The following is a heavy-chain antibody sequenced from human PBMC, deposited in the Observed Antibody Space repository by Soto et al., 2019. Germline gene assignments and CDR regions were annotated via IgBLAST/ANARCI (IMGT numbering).Heavy chain of an antibody. J-gene: IGHJ4*02. V-gene: IGHV4-34*01. D-gene: IGHD6-13*01. CDR3: ARGVIGAAGIKYYFDY. Sequence: SETLSLTCAVYGGSFSGYYWSWIRQPPGKGLEWIGEINHSGSTNYNPSLKSRVTISVDTSKNQFSLKLSSVTAADTAVYYCARGVIGAAGIKYYFDYWGQGTLVTVSS. CDR1: GGSFSGYY. CDR2: INHSGST.